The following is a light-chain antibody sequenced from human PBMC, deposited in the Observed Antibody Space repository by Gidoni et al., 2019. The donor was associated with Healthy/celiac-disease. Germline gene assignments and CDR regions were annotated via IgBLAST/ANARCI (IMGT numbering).Light chain of an antibody. CDR1: SSNIGNNY. Sequence: QSVLTQPPSVSAAPGPRVTISCSGSSSNIGNNYVSWYQQLPGTAPKLLIYDNNKRPSGIPDRFSGSKSGTSATLGITGLQTGDEADYYCGTWDNSLSGGVFGTGTKVTVL. CDR2: DNN. CDR3: GTWDNSLSGGV. J-gene: IGLJ1*01. V-gene: IGLV1-51*01.